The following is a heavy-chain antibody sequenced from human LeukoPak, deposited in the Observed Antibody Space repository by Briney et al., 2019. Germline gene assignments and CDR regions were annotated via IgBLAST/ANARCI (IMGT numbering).Heavy chain of an antibody. Sequence: GGSLRLSCAASGFTFSSYDMSWVRQAPGKGLEWVSGISGSGDSTYYADSVKGRFTISRDNSKNTLYLQMNSLRAEDTAVYYCAREAWGSTRYYYYMDVWGKGTTVTVSS. CDR3: AREAWGSTRYYYYMDV. CDR2: ISGSGDST. J-gene: IGHJ6*03. V-gene: IGHV3-23*01. D-gene: IGHD2-2*01. CDR1: GFTFSSYD.